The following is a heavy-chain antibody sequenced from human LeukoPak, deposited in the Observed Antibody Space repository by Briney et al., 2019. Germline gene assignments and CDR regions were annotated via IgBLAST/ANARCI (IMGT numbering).Heavy chain of an antibody. J-gene: IGHJ5*02. V-gene: IGHV4-59*08. CDR2: ISYSGST. Sequence: SETLSLTCTVSGASIRTFYWTWVRQPPGKGLEWIAYISYSGSTTYNPSLKSRVTISVDTSKNQFSLKLSSVTAADTAVYYCARRHYDFWSGFQKSNWFDPWGQGTLVTVSS. CDR1: GASIRTFY. D-gene: IGHD3-3*01. CDR3: ARRHYDFWSGFQKSNWFDP.